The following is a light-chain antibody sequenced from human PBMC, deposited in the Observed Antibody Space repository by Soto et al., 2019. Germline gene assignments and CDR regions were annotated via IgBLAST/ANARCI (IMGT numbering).Light chain of an antibody. CDR1: QSISSW. CDR2: DAS. J-gene: IGKJ1*01. V-gene: IGKV1-5*01. CDR3: QQYNSYSQT. Sequence: DIQMTQSPSTLSASVGDRVTITCRASQSISSWLAWYQQKPEKAPKLLIYDASSLESGVPSRFIGSGSGTEFTLTISSLQPDDFATYYCQQYNSYSQTFGQGTKVEIK.